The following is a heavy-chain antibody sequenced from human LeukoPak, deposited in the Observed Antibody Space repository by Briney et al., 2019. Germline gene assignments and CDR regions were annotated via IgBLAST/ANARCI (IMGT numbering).Heavy chain of an antibody. CDR2: IYYSGST. V-gene: IGHV4-39*01. J-gene: IGHJ6*03. Sequence: SETLSLTCTVSGGSISSSSYYWGWIRQPPGKGLEWIGSIYYSGSTYYNPSLKSRVTISVDTSKNQFSLKLSSVTAADTAVYYCARDYNWKGLGYYYYMDVWGKGTTVTVSS. D-gene: IGHD1-1*01. CDR1: GGSISSSSYY. CDR3: ARDYNWKGLGYYYYMDV.